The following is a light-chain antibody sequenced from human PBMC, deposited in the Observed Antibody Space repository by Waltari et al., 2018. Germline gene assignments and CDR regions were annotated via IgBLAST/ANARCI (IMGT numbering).Light chain of an antibody. Sequence: QSALTQPPSASGSPGQSVTISCPGTSSDVGAYNYVPWYQQHPGKGPKLMIYEVTKRPPGVPDRFSGSKSGNTASLTVSGLQAEDEADYYCTSYAGSKNVFGTGTKVTVL. CDR2: EVT. J-gene: IGLJ1*01. CDR3: TSYAGSKNV. V-gene: IGLV2-8*01. CDR1: SSDVGAYNY.